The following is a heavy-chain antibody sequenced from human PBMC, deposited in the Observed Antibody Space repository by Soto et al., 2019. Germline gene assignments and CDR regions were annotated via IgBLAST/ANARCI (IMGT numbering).Heavy chain of an antibody. J-gene: IGHJ4*02. V-gene: IGHV1-2*02. CDR2: INPNSGGT. Sequence: ASVKVSCKASGYTFSDYYIHWVRQAPGQGLEWMGWINPNSGGTKYAPKFQGGVSMTRDTSITTAYMELSRLRSGDTAVYYCAREPATAKPEGVDFWGQGTLVTVSS. CDR3: AREPATAKPEGVDF. CDR1: GYTFSDYY. D-gene: IGHD1-1*01.